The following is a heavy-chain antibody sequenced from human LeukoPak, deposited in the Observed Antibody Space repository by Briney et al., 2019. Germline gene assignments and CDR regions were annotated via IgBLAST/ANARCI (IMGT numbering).Heavy chain of an antibody. Sequence: SETLSLTCTVSGGSISSYYWSWIRQPPGKGLEWIGYIYYSGSTYFNPSLMSRVTISLDTSKNQFSLRLTSVTAADTAKYYCAREVESWFGDLLSYFDSWGQGIQVIVSS. CDR3: AREVESWFGDLLSYFDS. D-gene: IGHD3-10*01. CDR2: IYYSGST. V-gene: IGHV4-59*04. J-gene: IGHJ4*02. CDR1: GGSISSYY.